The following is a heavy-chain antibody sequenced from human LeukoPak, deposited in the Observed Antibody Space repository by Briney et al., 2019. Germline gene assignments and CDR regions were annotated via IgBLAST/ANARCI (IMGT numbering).Heavy chain of an antibody. V-gene: IGHV3-33*01. J-gene: IGHJ6*02. CDR3: ARAPYDLPRYGMDV. CDR1: GFTFSSYG. D-gene: IGHD3-3*01. Sequence: GGSLRLSCAASGFTFSSYGMHWVRQAPGEGLEWVAVIWYDGSNKYYADSVKGRFTISRDNSKNTLYLQMNSLRAEDTAVYYCARAPYDLPRYGMDVWGQGTTVTVSS. CDR2: IWYDGSNK.